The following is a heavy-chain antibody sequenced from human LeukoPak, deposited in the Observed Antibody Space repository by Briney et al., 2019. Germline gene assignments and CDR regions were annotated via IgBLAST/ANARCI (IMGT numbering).Heavy chain of an antibody. Sequence: ATVKVSCKASGYTFTGYYMHWVRQAPGQGLEWMGWINPNSGGTNYAQKFQGRVTMTRDTSISTAYMELSRLRSDDTAVYYCARDRLGATIAYYYMDVWRKGTTVTVSS. CDR3: ARDRLGATIAYYYMDV. CDR2: INPNSGGT. V-gene: IGHV1-2*02. CDR1: GYTFTGYY. D-gene: IGHD5-12*01. J-gene: IGHJ6*03.